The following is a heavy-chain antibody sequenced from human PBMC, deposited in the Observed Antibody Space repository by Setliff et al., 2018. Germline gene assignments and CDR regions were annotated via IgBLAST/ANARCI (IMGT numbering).Heavy chain of an antibody. V-gene: IGHV3-30*02. CDR2: IRYDGSYK. D-gene: IGHD2-8*01. Sequence: GGSLRLSCVASGFAFGTYGMHWVRQAPGKGLEWVAFIRYDGSYKYYEDSVKGRFTISRDNPENTLHLQMNSLRVEDTALYFCAKVKKQLIRGSGLDYWGQGTVVTVSS. CDR1: GFAFGTYG. CDR3: AKVKKQLIRGSGLDY. J-gene: IGHJ4*02.